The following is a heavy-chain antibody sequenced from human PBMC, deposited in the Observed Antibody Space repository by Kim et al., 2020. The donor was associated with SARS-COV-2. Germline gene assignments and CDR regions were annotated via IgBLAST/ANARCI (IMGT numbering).Heavy chain of an antibody. V-gene: IGHV3-48*02. CDR3: ARSIHIVYGFGELLSYFDY. CDR1: GFTFSSYS. CDR2: ISSSSSTI. Sequence: GGSLRLSCAASGFTFSSYSMNWVRQAPGKGLEWVSYISSSSSTIYYADSVKGRFTISRDNAKNSLYLQMNSLRDEDTAVYYCARSIHIVYGFGELLSYFDYWGQGTLVTVSS. J-gene: IGHJ4*02. D-gene: IGHD3-10*01.